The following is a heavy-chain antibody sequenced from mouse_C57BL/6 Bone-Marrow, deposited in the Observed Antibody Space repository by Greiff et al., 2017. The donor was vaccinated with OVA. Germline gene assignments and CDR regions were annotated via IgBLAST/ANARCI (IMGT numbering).Heavy chain of an antibody. CDR1: GYTFPDYY. CDR2: IYPGSGNT. CDR3: ARKGYDYYAMDY. D-gene: IGHD3-2*02. V-gene: IGHV1-76*01. J-gene: IGHJ4*01. Sequence: VQLQQSGAELVRPGASVKLSCKASGYTFPDYYINWVKQRPGQGLEWIARIYPGSGNTYYNEKFKGKATLTAEKSSSTAYMQLSSLTSEDSAVYFCARKGYDYYAMDYWGQGTSVTVSS.